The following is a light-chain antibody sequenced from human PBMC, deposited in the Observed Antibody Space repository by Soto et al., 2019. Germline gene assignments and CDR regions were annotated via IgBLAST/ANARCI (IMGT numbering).Light chain of an antibody. CDR1: QDINKY. Sequence: DIQMTQSPSSLSASVGDRVTITCQASQDINKYVIWYHQKPGKAPKLLIFEASVLEVGVPSRFSGSGLGTYFTFTISSLQPEDIASYYCQHYDNLPSTFGQGTRLDIK. J-gene: IGKJ5*01. V-gene: IGKV1-33*01. CDR2: EAS. CDR3: QHYDNLPST.